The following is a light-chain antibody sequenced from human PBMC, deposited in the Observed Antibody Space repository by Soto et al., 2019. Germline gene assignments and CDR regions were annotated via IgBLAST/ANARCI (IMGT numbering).Light chain of an antibody. CDR3: QQYGSSPIT. J-gene: IGKJ5*01. V-gene: IGKV3-20*01. CDR2: GA. Sequence: EIVLTQSPGTLSLSPGERATLSCRASLSVRSSYLAWYQQSPGQPPRLLMDGATRATGIPDRFSGSGSGTDFTLTIRSLESEDFAVYYCQQYGSSPITVGHGTRLEIK. CDR1: LSVRSSY.